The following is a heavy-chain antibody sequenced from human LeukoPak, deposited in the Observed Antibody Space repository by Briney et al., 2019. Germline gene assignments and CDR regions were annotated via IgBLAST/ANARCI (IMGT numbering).Heavy chain of an antibody. V-gene: IGHV3-23*01. CDR1: GFAFSSNA. CDR3: AKDISRIAAAGEYFQH. Sequence: GGSLRLSCAASGFAFSSNAMSWVRQAPGKGLEWVSAISGSGGSTYYADSVKGRFTISRDNSKNALYLQMNSLRAEDTAVYYCAKDISRIAAAGEYFQHWGQGTLVTVSS. CDR2: ISGSGGST. D-gene: IGHD6-13*01. J-gene: IGHJ1*01.